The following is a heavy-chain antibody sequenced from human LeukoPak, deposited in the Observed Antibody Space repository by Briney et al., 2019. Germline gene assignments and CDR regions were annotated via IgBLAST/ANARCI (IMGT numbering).Heavy chain of an antibody. Sequence: ASVKVSCKASGYTFTSYYIHWVRQAPGQGLEWMGIINPSGGSTTYAQEFQGRVTMTRDTSTSTVYLELSSLRSEDTAVYYCARDREHIVVVTATRDAFDIWGQGTMVTVSS. D-gene: IGHD2-21*02. CDR3: ARDREHIVVVTATRDAFDI. J-gene: IGHJ3*02. V-gene: IGHV1-46*01. CDR1: GYTFTSYY. CDR2: INPSGGST.